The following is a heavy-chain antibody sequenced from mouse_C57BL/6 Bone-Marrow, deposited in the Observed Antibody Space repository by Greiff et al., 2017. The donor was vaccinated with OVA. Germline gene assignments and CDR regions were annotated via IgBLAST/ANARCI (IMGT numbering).Heavy chain of an antibody. CDR3: ARWGRGYYYFDY. V-gene: IGHV1-80*01. CDR1: GYAFSSYW. Sequence: VQLVESGAELVKPGASVKISCKASGYAFSSYWMNWVKQRPGKGLEWIGQIYPGDGDTNYNGKFKGKATLTADKSSSTAYMQRSSLTSEDSAVYFCARWGRGYYYFDYWGQGTTRTVSS. D-gene: IGHD2-3*01. J-gene: IGHJ2*01. CDR2: IYPGDGDT.